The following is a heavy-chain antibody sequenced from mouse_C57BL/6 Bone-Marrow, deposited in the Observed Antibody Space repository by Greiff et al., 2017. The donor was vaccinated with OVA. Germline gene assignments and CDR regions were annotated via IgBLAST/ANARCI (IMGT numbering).Heavy chain of an antibody. CDR3: GTDY. V-gene: IGHV1-61*01. CDR2: IYPSDSET. CDR1: GFTFTSYW. J-gene: IGHJ2*01. Sequence: QVQLQQPGAELVRPGSSVKLSCTASGFTFTSYWMAWVKQRPGQGLEWIGNIYPSDSETHYNQKFKDKATLTVDKSSSTAYMQLSSLTSDDSAVYYCGTDYWGQGNTITVTS.